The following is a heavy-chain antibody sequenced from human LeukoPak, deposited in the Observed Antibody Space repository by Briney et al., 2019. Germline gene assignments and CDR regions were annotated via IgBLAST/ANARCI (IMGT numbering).Heavy chain of an antibody. CDR1: GFTFSSYG. CDR3: AKLGLGYCSSTSCYAGDAFDI. CDR2: ISYDGSNK. Sequence: GGSQRLSCAASGFTFSSYGMHWVRQAPGKGLEWVAVISYDGSNKYYADSVKGRFTISRDNSKNTLYLQMNSLRAEDTAVYYCAKLGLGYCSSTSCYAGDAFDIWGQGTMVTVSS. D-gene: IGHD2-2*01. V-gene: IGHV3-30*18. J-gene: IGHJ3*02.